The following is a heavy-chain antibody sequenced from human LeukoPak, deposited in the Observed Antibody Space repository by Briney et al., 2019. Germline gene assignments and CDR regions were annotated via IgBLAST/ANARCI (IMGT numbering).Heavy chain of an antibody. D-gene: IGHD6-19*01. V-gene: IGHV3-33*01. CDR1: GFTFSGSG. Sequence: PGGSLRLSCAASGFTFSGSGMHWVRQAPGKGLEWVAIIWYDGSKKYYADSVKGRFTISRDNSKNTLYLEMNSLRAEDTAVYHCARVDSAWALHFWGQGTLVTVSS. CDR3: ARVDSAWALHF. CDR2: IWYDGSKK. J-gene: IGHJ4*02.